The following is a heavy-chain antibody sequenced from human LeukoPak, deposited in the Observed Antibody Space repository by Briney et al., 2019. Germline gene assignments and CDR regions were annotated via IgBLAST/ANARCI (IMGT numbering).Heavy chain of an antibody. V-gene: IGHV4-4*07. Sequence: SGTLSLTCTVSGGSISSYYWSWIRQPAGTALEWIGRIYTSGTITYNPSLKSRVTMSVDTSKNQFSLKLSSVTAADTAVYYCARDSGTTGEVKFDPWGQGTLVTVSS. CDR3: ARDSGTTGEVKFDP. CDR2: IYTSGTI. D-gene: IGHD3-10*01. J-gene: IGHJ5*02. CDR1: GGSISSYY.